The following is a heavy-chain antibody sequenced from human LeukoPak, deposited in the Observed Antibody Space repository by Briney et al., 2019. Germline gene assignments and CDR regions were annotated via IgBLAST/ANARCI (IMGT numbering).Heavy chain of an antibody. J-gene: IGHJ4*02. CDR2: IYTSGST. D-gene: IGHD2-15*01. CDR1: GGSISSYY. CDR3: ARMSSHCSGGSCYAVVDY. Sequence: PSETLSLTCTVSGGSISSYYWSWIRQPAGKGLEWIGRIYTSGSTNYNPSLKSRVTMSVDTSKNQFSLKLSSVTAADTAVYYCARMSSHCSGGSCYAVVDYWGQGTLVTVSS. V-gene: IGHV4-4*07.